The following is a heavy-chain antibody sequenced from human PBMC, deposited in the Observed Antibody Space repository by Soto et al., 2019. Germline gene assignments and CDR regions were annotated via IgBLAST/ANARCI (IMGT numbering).Heavy chain of an antibody. J-gene: IGHJ3*02. CDR3: ARDESAGSSSLYLDAFDI. CDR2: INRDGSKK. D-gene: IGHD6-13*01. Sequence: EVQLEESGGDLVQPGGSLRLSCAASGFTLSAYWMTWVRQAPGKGLEWVANINRDGSKKSYLDSVRGRFTISRDNVGNSLYHQTDSLRTDDTALYYCARDESAGSSSLYLDAFDIWGQGTMVTVSS. V-gene: IGHV3-7*05. CDR1: GFTLSAYW.